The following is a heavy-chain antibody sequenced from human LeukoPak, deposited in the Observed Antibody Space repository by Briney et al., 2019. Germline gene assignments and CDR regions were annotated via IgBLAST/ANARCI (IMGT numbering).Heavy chain of an antibody. CDR1: GFTFCGYC. J-gene: IGHJ4*02. CDR2: INWNGGST. CDR3: ARRQGSGYWDY. Sequence: GALRPFCSTFGFTFCGYCQGWGRQTPRKGAEWVSGINWNGGSTGYADSVKGRFTISRDNAKNSLYLQMNSLRAEDTALYYCARRQGSGYWDYWGQGTLVTVSS. V-gene: IGHV3-20*04. D-gene: IGHD3-22*01.